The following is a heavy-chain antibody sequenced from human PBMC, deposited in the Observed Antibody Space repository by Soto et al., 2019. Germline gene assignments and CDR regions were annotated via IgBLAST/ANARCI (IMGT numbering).Heavy chain of an antibody. V-gene: IGHV3-23*01. J-gene: IGHJ6*02. Sequence: EVQLLESGGGLVQPGGSLRLSCAASGFTFSNYAMSWVRQAPGRGPEWVSGISRSGGSTYYADSVKGRFTISRDHSKNTLSLQMNSLRAEDTAVYYCTRHPQDIVLSSWATYGMDVWGQGTTVTVSS. CDR2: ISRSGGST. CDR1: GFTFSNYA. D-gene: IGHD2-8*01. CDR3: TRHPQDIVLSSWATYGMDV.